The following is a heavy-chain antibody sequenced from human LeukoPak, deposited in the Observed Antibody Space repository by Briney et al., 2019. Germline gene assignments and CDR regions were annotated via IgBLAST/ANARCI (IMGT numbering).Heavy chain of an antibody. CDR3: ARDVYYYDSSHSRAFDI. CDR1: GGSISSYY. J-gene: IGHJ3*02. Sequence: SETLSPTCTVSGGSISSYYWSWIRQPPGKGLEWIGYIYHSGSTNYNPSLKSRVTISVDRSKNHLSLKLSSVTAADTAVYYCARDVYYYDSSHSRAFDIWGQGTMVTVSS. V-gene: IGHV4-59*01. D-gene: IGHD3-22*01. CDR2: IYHSGST.